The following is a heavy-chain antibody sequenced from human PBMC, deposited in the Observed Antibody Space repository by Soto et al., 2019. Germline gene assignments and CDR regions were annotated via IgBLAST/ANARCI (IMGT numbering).Heavy chain of an antibody. CDR3: VRWYGGNSGDY. D-gene: IGHD2-21*02. V-gene: IGHV1-8*01. J-gene: IGHJ4*02. Sequence: QVQLVQSGAEVKKPGASVKVSCKASGYTFTSYDINWVRQATGQGPEWMGWMNPNSGDTHYAQTFQGRVTMTRNTSISTAYRELSSMRSEDTAMYYCVRWYGGNSGDYWGQGTLVTVSS. CDR1: GYTFTSYD. CDR2: MNPNSGDT.